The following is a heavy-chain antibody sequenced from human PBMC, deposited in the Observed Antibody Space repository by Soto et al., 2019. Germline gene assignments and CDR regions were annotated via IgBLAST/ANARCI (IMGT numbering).Heavy chain of an antibody. CDR1: GYTFTSYG. J-gene: IGHJ4*02. V-gene: IGHV1-18*01. CDR2: ISAYNGNT. CDR3: ARDLQDYDILTGYYIFDY. D-gene: IGHD3-9*01. Sequence: ASVKVSCKASGYTFTSYGISWVRQAPGQGLEWMGWISAYNGNTNYAQKLQGRVTMTTDTSTSTAYMELRSLRSDDTAVYYCARDLQDYDILTGYYIFDYWGQGTLVTVSS.